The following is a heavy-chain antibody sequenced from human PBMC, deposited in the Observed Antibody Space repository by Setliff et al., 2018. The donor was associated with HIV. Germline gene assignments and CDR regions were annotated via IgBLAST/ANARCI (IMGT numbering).Heavy chain of an antibody. CDR1: GFTFSDYY. J-gene: IGHJ3*02. D-gene: IGHD5-12*01. CDR3: ARNGRGGYDSFDI. CDR2: ISSSSSYT. Sequence: GESLKISCAASGFTFSDYYMSWIRQAPGKGLEWVSYISSSSSYTNYADSVKGRFTIARDNAKNSLYLHMNSLRAEDTAVYYCARNGRGGYDSFDIWGQGTMVTVSS. V-gene: IGHV3-11*03.